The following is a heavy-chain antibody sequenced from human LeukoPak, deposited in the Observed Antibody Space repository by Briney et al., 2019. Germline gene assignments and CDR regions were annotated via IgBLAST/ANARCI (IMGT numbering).Heavy chain of an antibody. CDR2: INPNSGGT. J-gene: IGHJ4*02. D-gene: IGHD4-17*01. Sequence: ASVKVSCKASGYTFTGYYMHWVRQAPGQGLEWMGWINPNSGGTNYAQKFQGRVTMTRDTSISTAYMELSRLRSDDTAVYYCARSDPYGDYSGYFDYWGQGTLVTASS. CDR1: GYTFTGYY. V-gene: IGHV1-2*02. CDR3: ARSDPYGDYSGYFDY.